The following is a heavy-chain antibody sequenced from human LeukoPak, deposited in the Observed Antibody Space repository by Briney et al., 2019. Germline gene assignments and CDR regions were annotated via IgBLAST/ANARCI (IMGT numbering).Heavy chain of an antibody. CDR1: GFTFSSYS. V-gene: IGHV3-7*01. CDR2: IMHDGSEK. D-gene: IGHD6-13*01. CDR3: AREVYSSSRPADAFDI. Sequence: GGSLRLSCAASGFTFSSYSMNWVRQAPGKGLEWVANIMHDGSEKNYVDSVKGRFTISRDNAENSLYLQMNSLRAEDMAVYYCAREVYSSSRPADAFDIWGQGTMVTVSS. J-gene: IGHJ3*02.